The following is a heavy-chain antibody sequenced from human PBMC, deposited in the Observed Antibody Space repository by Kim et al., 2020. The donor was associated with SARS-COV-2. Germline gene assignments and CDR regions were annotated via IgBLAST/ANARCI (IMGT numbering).Heavy chain of an antibody. J-gene: IGHJ6*02. CDR1: GFTVSSNY. CDR3: ARDSPLRWGSSGYFYGMDV. CDR2: IYSGGST. Sequence: GGSLRLSCAASGFTVSSNYMSWVRQAPGKGLEWVSVIYSGGSTYYADSVKGRFTISRDNSKNTLYLQMNSLRAEDTAVYYCARDSPLRWGSSGYFYGMDVWGQGTTVTVSS. V-gene: IGHV3-53*01. D-gene: IGHD3-22*01.